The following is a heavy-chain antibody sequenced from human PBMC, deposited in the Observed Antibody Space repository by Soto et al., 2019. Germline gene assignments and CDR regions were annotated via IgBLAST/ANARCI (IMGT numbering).Heavy chain of an antibody. J-gene: IGHJ2*01. CDR1: GFSFSSYS. CDR2: ISYTSSTV. Sequence: EVQLVESGGGLVQPGGSLRLSCAASGFSFSSYSMNWVRQAPGKGLEWVSYISYTSSTVYYADSVKGRFTISRDNAKNSLYLQMNSRRAEDTAVYYCARGGTDDYSPYYYFDLWGRGTLVTVSS. D-gene: IGHD5-12*01. CDR3: ARGGTDDYSPYYYFDL. V-gene: IGHV3-48*01.